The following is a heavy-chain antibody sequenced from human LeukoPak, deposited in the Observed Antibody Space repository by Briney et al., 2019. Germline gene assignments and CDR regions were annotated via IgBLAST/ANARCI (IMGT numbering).Heavy chain of an antibody. CDR3: ARVRLGIPDY. CDR2: ICTSGST. Sequence: SETLSLTCTVSGGSISSGSYYWSWIRQPAGKGLEWIGRICTSGSTNYNPSLKSRVTISVDTSKNQFSLKLSSVTAADTAVYYCARVRLGIPDYWGQGTLVTVSS. J-gene: IGHJ4*02. D-gene: IGHD7-27*01. V-gene: IGHV4-61*02. CDR1: GGSISSGSYY.